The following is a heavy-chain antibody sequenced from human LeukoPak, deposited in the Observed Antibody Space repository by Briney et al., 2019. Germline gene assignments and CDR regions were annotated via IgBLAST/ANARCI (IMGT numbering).Heavy chain of an antibody. J-gene: IGHJ4*02. V-gene: IGHV3-23*01. CDR1: GFTFSSYA. Sequence: GGSLRLSCAASGFTFSSYAMSWVRQAPGKGLEWFSVISGSGGSTYYADSVKGRFTISRDNSKNTLYLQMNSLRAEDTAVYYCAKAEWELPTIWGQGTLVTVSS. CDR3: AKAEWELPTI. D-gene: IGHD1-26*01. CDR2: ISGSGGST.